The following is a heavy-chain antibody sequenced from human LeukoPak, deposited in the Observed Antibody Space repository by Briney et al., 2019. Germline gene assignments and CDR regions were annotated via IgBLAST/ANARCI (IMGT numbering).Heavy chain of an antibody. CDR2: ISYDGSNK. Sequence: PGGSLRLSCAASGFTFSSYAMHWVRQAPGKGLEWVAVISYDGSNKYYADSVKGRFTISRDNSKNTLYLQMNSLRAEDTAVYYCARGSGEWLFMTGYWGQGTLVTVSS. CDR1: GFTFSSYA. J-gene: IGHJ4*02. V-gene: IGHV3-30-3*01. CDR3: ARGSGEWLFMTGY. D-gene: IGHD3-3*01.